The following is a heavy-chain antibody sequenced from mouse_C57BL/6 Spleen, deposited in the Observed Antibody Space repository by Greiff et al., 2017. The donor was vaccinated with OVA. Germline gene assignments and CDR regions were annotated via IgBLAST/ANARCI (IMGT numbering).Heavy chain of an antibody. CDR1: GYTFTSYD. CDR2: IYPRAGST. Sequence: QVQLKQSGPELVKPGASVKLSCKASGYTFTSYDINWVKQRPGQGLEWIGWIYPRAGSTKYNEKFKGKATLTVDTSSSTAYMELHSLTSVDSAVYFWARSGATVVGFDYWGQGTTLTVSS. CDR3: ARSGATVVGFDY. V-gene: IGHV1-85*01. D-gene: IGHD1-1*01. J-gene: IGHJ2*01.